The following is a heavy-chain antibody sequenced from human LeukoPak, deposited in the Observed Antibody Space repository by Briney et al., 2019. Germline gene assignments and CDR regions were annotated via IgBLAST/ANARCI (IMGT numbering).Heavy chain of an antibody. CDR3: ARDTYYDILTGPSRLDV. CDR1: GFTFSSYS. Sequence: GGSLRLSCAASGFTFSSYSMNWVRQAPGKGLEWVSSISSSSSYVYYADSVKGRFTVSRDNAKNSLYLQMNSLRAEDTAVYYCARDTYYDILTGPSRLDVWGKGTTVTVSS. CDR2: ISSSSSYV. V-gene: IGHV3-21*01. D-gene: IGHD3-9*01. J-gene: IGHJ6*04.